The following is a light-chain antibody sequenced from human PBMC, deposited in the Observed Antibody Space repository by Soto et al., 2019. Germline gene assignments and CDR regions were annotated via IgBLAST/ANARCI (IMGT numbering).Light chain of an antibody. V-gene: IGLV4-60*02. CDR3: ETWDSNTRV. J-gene: IGLJ3*02. Sequence: QSVLTQSSSASASLGSSVKLTCTLSSGHSSYIIAWHQQEPGKAPRYLMNLEGSGTYNKGSGVPDRFSGSSSGADGYLTISNLQFEDEADYYCETWDSNTRVFGGGTKLTVL. CDR1: SGHSSYI. CDR2: LEGSGTY.